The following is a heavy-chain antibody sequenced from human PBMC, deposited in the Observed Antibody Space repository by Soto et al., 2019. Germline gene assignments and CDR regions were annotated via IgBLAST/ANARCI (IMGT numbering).Heavy chain of an antibody. V-gene: IGHV3-23*01. Sequence: EVQLLESGGGLVQPGGCLRLSCAASGCTISSYAMSGVRQAPGKGLEWVSAISVSGGSTYYADSVKGRFTISRDNSKNTLYLQMNSLRAEDTAVYYCANPFNYYGSGSYYNPFDYWGQGTLVTVSS. J-gene: IGHJ4*02. CDR2: ISVSGGST. D-gene: IGHD3-10*01. CDR1: GCTISSYA. CDR3: ANPFNYYGSGSYYNPFDY.